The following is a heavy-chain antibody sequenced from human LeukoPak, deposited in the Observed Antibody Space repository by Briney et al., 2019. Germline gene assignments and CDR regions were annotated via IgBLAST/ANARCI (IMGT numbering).Heavy chain of an antibody. CDR3: VKDRRNPYRPEGPFDP. J-gene: IGHJ5*02. D-gene: IGHD1-14*01. CDR2: INWNSGSI. Sequence: GGTLRLSCAASGFTFEDYAMHWVRQAPGKGLEWVSGINWNSGSIGYADSVKGRFTISRDNVMNSLYLQMNSLRPEDAALYYCVKDRRNPYRPEGPFDPWGQGTLVTVSS. V-gene: IGHV3-9*01. CDR1: GFTFEDYA.